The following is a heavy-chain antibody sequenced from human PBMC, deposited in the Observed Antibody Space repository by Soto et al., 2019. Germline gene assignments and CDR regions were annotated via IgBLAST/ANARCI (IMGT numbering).Heavy chain of an antibody. V-gene: IGHV1-18*04. D-gene: IGHD3-3*01. CDR1: GYTFTGYY. Sequence: ASVKVSCKASGYTFTGYYMHWVRQAPGQGLEWMGWISAYNGNTNYAQKLQGRVTMTTDTSTSTAYMELRSLRSDDTAVYYCATTDYDFWSGYPDAFDIWGQGTMVTVSS. CDR2: ISAYNGNT. CDR3: ATTDYDFWSGYPDAFDI. J-gene: IGHJ3*02.